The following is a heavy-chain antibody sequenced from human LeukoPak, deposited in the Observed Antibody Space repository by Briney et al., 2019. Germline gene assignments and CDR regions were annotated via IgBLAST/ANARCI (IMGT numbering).Heavy chain of an antibody. V-gene: IGHV4-31*03. CDR3: ARLEGYIAAPDY. Sequence: SQTLFLTCTVSGGSISSGGYYWSWIRQHPGKGLEWIGYIYYSGSTYYNPSLKSRVTISVDTSKNQFSLKLSSVTAADTAVYYCARLEGYIAAPDYWGQGTLVTVSS. J-gene: IGHJ4*02. CDR2: IYYSGST. CDR1: GGSISSGGYY. D-gene: IGHD6-6*01.